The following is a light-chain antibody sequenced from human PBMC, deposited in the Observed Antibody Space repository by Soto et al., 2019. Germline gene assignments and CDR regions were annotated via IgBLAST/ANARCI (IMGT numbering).Light chain of an antibody. CDR1: QSVSSSY. CDR3: QQYGSSPPT. CDR2: GAS. J-gene: IGKJ2*01. Sequence: EIVLTQSPGTLSLSPGERATLSCRASQSVSSSYLAWYQQKPGQAPRLLIYGASSRANGIPDRFSGSGSGTDFTLTISRLEPEDCAVYYCQQYGSSPPTFGQGTKLEIK. V-gene: IGKV3-20*01.